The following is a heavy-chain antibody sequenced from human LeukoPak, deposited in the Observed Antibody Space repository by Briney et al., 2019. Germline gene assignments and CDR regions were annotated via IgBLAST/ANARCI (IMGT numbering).Heavy chain of an antibody. Sequence: QSGGSLRLSCAASGFTVSSNYMSWVRQAPGKGLEWVSVIYSGGSTYYADSVKGRFTISRDNAKNSLYLQMNSLRGEDTAVYYCARVGTAEGTLEDYWGQGTLVTVSS. CDR3: ARVGTAEGTLEDY. D-gene: IGHD6-13*01. J-gene: IGHJ4*02. CDR2: IYSGGST. CDR1: GFTVSSNY. V-gene: IGHV3-53*01.